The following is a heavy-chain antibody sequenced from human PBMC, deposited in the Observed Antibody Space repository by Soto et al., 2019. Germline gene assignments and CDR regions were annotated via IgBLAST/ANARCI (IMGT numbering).Heavy chain of an antibody. V-gene: IGHV1-8*01. CDR3: ARVSRYDYVWGSYRLFDY. CDR1: GYTFTSYD. Sequence: QVQLVQSGAEVKKPGASVKVSCKASGYTFTSYDINWVRQATGQGLEWMGWMNPNSGNTGYAQKFQGRVTMTRNTSISTAYMELSSLRSEDTAVYYCARVSRYDYVWGSYRLFDYWGQGTLVTVSS. D-gene: IGHD3-16*02. CDR2: MNPNSGNT. J-gene: IGHJ4*02.